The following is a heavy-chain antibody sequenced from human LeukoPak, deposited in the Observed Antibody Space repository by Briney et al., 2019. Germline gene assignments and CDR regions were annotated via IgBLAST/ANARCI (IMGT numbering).Heavy chain of an antibody. Sequence: PSETLSLTCTVTGGSISSYYWSWIRQPPGKGLEWIGYIYYSGSTNYNPSLKSRVTISVDTSKNHFSLKLSSVTAADTAVYYCARVSPNTVTTLQYFDYWGQGTLVTVSS. V-gene: IGHV4-59*01. D-gene: IGHD4-17*01. CDR1: GGSISSYY. CDR3: ARVSPNTVTTLQYFDY. CDR2: IYYSGST. J-gene: IGHJ4*02.